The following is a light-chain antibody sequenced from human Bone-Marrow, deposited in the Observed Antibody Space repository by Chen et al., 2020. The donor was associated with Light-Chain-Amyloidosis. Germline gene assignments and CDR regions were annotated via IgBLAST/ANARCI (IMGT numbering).Light chain of an antibody. CDR2: RET. CDR1: DLPTKY. Sequence: SYELTQPPSVSVSPGQTARITCSGDDLPTKYAYWYQQKPGQAPVLVIHRETERPSGISERFSGSSAGKTATLTISGVQAEDAADYHCQSADSSSTYGVIFGGGTKLTVL. CDR3: QSADSSSTYGVI. J-gene: IGLJ2*01. V-gene: IGLV3-25*03.